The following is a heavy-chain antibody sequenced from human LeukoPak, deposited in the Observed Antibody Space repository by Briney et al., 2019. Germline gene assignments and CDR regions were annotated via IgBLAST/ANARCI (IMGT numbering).Heavy chain of an antibody. J-gene: IGHJ4*02. CDR3: AKGSLLNLHYYDSSGYYLFDY. Sequence: GGSLRLSCAASGFTFSNFGIHWVRQAPGKGLEWVAFIRYDGSNKYYADSVKGRFTISRDNSKNTLYLQMNSLRAEDTAVYYCAKGSLLNLHYYDSSGYYLFDYWGQGTLVTVSS. CDR2: IRYDGSNK. V-gene: IGHV3-30*02. CDR1: GFTFSNFG. D-gene: IGHD3-22*01.